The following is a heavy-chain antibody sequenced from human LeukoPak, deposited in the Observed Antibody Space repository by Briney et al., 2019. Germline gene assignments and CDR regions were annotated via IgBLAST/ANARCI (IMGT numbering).Heavy chain of an antibody. V-gene: IGHV3-23*01. J-gene: IGHJ4*02. CDR1: GFTFSDYY. CDR3: ARRLEYYKAFDY. D-gene: IGHD1-1*01. Sequence: GGSLRLSCAASGFTFSDYYMSWIRQAPGKGLEWVSAISGSGGSTYYADSVKGRFTISRDNSKNTLYLQMNSLRAEDTAVYYCARRLEYYKAFDYWGQGTLVTVSS. CDR2: ISGSGGST.